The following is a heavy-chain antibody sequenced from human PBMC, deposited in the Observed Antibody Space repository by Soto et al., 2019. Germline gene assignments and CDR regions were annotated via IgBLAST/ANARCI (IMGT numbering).Heavy chain of an antibody. CDR2: TYYRSKWYN. CDR1: GDSVSSNSAA. D-gene: IGHD6-13*01. J-gene: IGHJ6*02. Sequence: QTLSLTCAISGDSVSSNSAAWNWIRQSPSRGLEWLGRTYYRSKWYNDYAVSVKSRITINPDTSKNQFSLQLNSVTPEDTAVYYCARDQEDSSSWYRYYYYGMDVWGLGTTVTVSS. V-gene: IGHV6-1*01. CDR3: ARDQEDSSSWYRYYYYGMDV.